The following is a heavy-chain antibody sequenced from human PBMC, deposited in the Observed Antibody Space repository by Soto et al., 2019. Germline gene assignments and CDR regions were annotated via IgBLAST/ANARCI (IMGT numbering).Heavy chain of an antibody. CDR1: GGSISSSSYY. J-gene: IGHJ4*02. V-gene: IGHV4-39*01. CDR3: ARLGQPLKITMVKFDY. Sequence: QLQLQESGPGLVKPSETLSLTCTVSGGSISSSSYYWGWIRQPPGKGLEWIGSIYYSGSTYYNPSLKSRVTISVDTSKNQFSLKLSSVTAADTAVYYCARLGQPLKITMVKFDYWGQGTLVTVSS. CDR2: IYYSGST. D-gene: IGHD5-18*01.